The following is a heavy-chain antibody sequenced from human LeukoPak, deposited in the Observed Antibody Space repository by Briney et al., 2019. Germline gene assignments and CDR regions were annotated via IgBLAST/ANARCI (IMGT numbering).Heavy chain of an antibody. V-gene: IGHV3-21*01. J-gene: IGHJ4*02. CDR3: ARDAGSGWYPAYYFDY. CDR1: GFTFSSYS. Sequence: PGGSLRLSCAASGFTFSSYSMNWVRPAPGKGLEWVSSISSSSSYIYYADSVKGRFTISRDNAKNSLFLQMNSLRVEDTAVYYCARDAGSGWYPAYYFDYWGQGTLVTVSS. D-gene: IGHD6-19*01. CDR2: ISSSSSYI.